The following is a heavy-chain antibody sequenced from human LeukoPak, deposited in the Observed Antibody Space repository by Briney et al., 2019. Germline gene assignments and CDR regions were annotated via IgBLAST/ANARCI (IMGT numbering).Heavy chain of an antibody. J-gene: IGHJ4*02. Sequence: PGGSLRLSCAGSGFTFGGYGMHWFRQTPGKGLEWVAVIAYDGSRAFYADSVKGRFTISRDNSKNTMSVQMADLRAEDTAVYYCTRYNNDHFDYWGQGTLVTVSS. V-gene: IGHV3-33*01. CDR3: TRYNNDHFDY. CDR2: IAYDGSRA. CDR1: GFTFGGYG. D-gene: IGHD1-14*01.